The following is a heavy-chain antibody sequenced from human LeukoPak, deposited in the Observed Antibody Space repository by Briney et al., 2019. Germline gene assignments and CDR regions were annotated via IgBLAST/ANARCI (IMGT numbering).Heavy chain of an antibody. J-gene: IGHJ6*02. D-gene: IGHD3-9*01. V-gene: IGHV3-48*04. CDR1: GFTFSSYS. CDR2: ISSSSSTI. CDR3: ARDGFNVILTGYPSGMDV. Sequence: PGGSLRLSCAASGFTFSSYSMNWVRQAPGKGLEWVSYISSSSSTIYYADSVKGRFTISRDNAKNSLYLQMNSLRAEDTAVYYCARDGFNVILTGYPSGMDVWGQGTTVTVSS.